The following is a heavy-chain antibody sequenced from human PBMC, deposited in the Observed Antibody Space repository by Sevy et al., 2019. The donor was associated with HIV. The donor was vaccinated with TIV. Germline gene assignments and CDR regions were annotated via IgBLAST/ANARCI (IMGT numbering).Heavy chain of an antibody. V-gene: IGHV4-59*08. D-gene: IGHD3-9*01. Sequence: SETLSLTCSVSGGSISTYCWSWIRQPPGKGLEWIGYIYYSGSTNYNPSLKSRVTISVDTSKNQFSLKLSSVTAADTAEYYCARQTATYDILTGWNYYGVDVWGQGTTVTVSS. J-gene: IGHJ6*02. CDR1: GGSISTYC. CDR3: ARQTATYDILTGWNYYGVDV. CDR2: IYYSGST.